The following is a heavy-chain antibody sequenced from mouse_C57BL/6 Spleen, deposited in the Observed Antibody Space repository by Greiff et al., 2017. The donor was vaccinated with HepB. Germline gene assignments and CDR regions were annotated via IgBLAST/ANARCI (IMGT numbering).Heavy chain of an antibody. CDR2: IYPGDGDT. CDR1: GYAFSSSW. J-gene: IGHJ3*01. V-gene: IGHV1-82*01. CDR3: ARGYGSSYGFAY. Sequence: QVHVKQSGPELVKPGASVKISCKASGYAFSSSWMNWVKQRPGKGLEWIGRIYPGDGDTNYNGKFKGKATLTADKSSSTAYMQLSSLTSEDSAVYFCARGYGSSYGFAYWGQGTLVTVSA. D-gene: IGHD1-1*01.